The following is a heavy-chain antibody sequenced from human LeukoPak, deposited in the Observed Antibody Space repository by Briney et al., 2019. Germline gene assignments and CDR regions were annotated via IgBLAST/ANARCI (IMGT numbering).Heavy chain of an antibody. CDR3: ASRSPVVGGMDV. Sequence: SETLSLTCAVYGGSFSGYYWSWIRQPPGKGLEWIGEINHSGSTNYNPSLKSRVTISVDTSKNQFSLRPSSVTAADTAVYYCASRSPVVGGMDVWGQGTTVTVSS. J-gene: IGHJ6*02. CDR1: GGSFSGYY. D-gene: IGHD2-2*01. CDR2: INHSGST. V-gene: IGHV4-34*01.